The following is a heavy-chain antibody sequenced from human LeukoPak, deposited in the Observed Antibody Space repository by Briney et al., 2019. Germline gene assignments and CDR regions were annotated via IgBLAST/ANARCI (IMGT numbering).Heavy chain of an antibody. J-gene: IGHJ4*02. Sequence: PGGSLRLSCANSGVTFSTYWMSWVRQAPGKGLEWVANIKQDGSEKYYVGSVKGRFTISRDNAKNSLYLQMNSLRAEDTAVYYCANGDGFDYWGQGTLVTVSS. CDR1: GVTFSTYW. V-gene: IGHV3-7*01. CDR2: IKQDGSEK. D-gene: IGHD5-24*01. CDR3: ANGDGFDY.